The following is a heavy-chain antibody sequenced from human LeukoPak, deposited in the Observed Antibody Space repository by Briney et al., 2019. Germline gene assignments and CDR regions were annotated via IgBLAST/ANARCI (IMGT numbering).Heavy chain of an antibody. V-gene: IGHV3-23*01. J-gene: IGHJ6*02. CDR1: GFTFSSYA. Sequence: GGSLRLSCAASGFTFSSYAMSWVRQAPGKGLEWVSAISGSGGSTYYADSVKGRFTISRDNSKNTLYLQMNSLRAEDTAVYYCAKVVDTAMVTGYYYGMDIWGQGTTVTVSS. D-gene: IGHD5-18*01. CDR3: AKVVDTAMVTGYYYGMDI. CDR2: ISGSGGST.